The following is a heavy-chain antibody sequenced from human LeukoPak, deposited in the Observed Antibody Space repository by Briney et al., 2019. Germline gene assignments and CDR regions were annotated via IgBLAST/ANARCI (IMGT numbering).Heavy chain of an antibody. Sequence: GASVKVSCKASGYSFTSFGMNWVRRAPGQGLEWLGWINTNTGNPTYGQGFTGRFVFSMDTSVSTAYLQISSLKAEDTAVYYCANRYRGSHYYYMDVWGKGTTVIVSS. CDR1: GYSFTSFG. J-gene: IGHJ6*03. D-gene: IGHD1-26*01. CDR3: ANRYRGSHYYYMDV. CDR2: INTNTGNP. V-gene: IGHV7-4-1*02.